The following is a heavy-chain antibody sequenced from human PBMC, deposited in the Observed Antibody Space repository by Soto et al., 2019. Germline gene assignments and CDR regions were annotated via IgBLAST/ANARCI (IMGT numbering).Heavy chain of an antibody. D-gene: IGHD2-21*01. CDR2: IIPIQGKA. V-gene: IGHV1-69*02. CDR1: GGSFTSYS. J-gene: IGHJ6*03. CDR3: AKSLLFVDHGYMDV. Sequence: QVQLVQSGAELKKPGSSVKVSCEASGGSFTSYSFTWVRQAPGQGLEWMGRIIPIQGKANYALKFQDRVTITANRSTRTVDKEQTSLRPEDTAVYFCAKSLLFVDHGYMDVWGKGTTVTVSS.